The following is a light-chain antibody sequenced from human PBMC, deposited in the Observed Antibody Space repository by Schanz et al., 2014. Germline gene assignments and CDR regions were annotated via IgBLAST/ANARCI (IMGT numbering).Light chain of an antibody. Sequence: EIVMTQSPATLSVSPGERATLSCRASQNVDTNLAWYQRKPGLAPRLVIYDASKRAADIPPRFSGSGSGTDFTLTISRLEPEDFAVYYCQQYGSSPKTFGQGTKVEIK. CDR1: QNVDTN. CDR3: QQYGSSPKT. V-gene: IGKV3D-20*01. CDR2: DAS. J-gene: IGKJ1*01.